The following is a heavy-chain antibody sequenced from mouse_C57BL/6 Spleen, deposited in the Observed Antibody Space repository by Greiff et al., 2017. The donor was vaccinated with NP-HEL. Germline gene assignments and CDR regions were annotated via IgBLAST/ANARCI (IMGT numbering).Heavy chain of an antibody. V-gene: IGHV2-2*01. D-gene: IGHD1-1*01. Sequence: VKLMESGPGLVQPSQSLSITCTVSGFSLTSYGVHWVRQSPGKGLEWLGVIWSGGSTDYNAAFISRLSISKDNSKSQVFFKMNSLQADDTAIYYCAGYYYGSSYAMDYWGQGTSVTVSS. CDR1: GFSLTSYG. J-gene: IGHJ4*01. CDR2: IWSGGST. CDR3: AGYYYGSSYAMDY.